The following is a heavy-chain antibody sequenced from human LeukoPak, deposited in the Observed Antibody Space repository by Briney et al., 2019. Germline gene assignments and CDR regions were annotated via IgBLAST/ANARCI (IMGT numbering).Heavy chain of an antibody. J-gene: IGHJ4*02. V-gene: IGHV3-30*02. CDR3: ARDGNYRVPDGH. CDR2: IRYDGSNQ. Sequence: GGSLRLSCGASGFTFRNYGMHWVRQVPGKGLEWVTFIRYDGSNQYYADSAKGRFTISRDDSKNTLFLQMTSLRTEDTAVYYCARDGNYRVPDGHWGQGTLVTVSS. D-gene: IGHD5-24*01. CDR1: GFTFRNYG.